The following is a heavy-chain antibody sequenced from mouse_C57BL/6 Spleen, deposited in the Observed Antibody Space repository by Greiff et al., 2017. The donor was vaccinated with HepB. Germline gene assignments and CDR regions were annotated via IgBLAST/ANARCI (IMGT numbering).Heavy chain of an antibody. V-gene: IGHV1-69*01. CDR1: GYTFTSYW. J-gene: IGHJ2*01. Sequence: VQLQQSGAELVMPGASVKLSCKASGYTFTSYWMHWVKQRPGQGLEWIGEIDPSDSYTNYNQKFKGKSTLTVDKSSSTAYMQLSSLTSEDSAVYYCARDCYGSSYGVDYWGQGTTLTVSS. D-gene: IGHD1-1*01. CDR3: ARDCYGSSYGVDY. CDR2: IDPSDSYT.